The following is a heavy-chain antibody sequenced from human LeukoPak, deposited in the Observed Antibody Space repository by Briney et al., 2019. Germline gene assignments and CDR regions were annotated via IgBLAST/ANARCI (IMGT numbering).Heavy chain of an antibody. CDR3: AALNWESPDY. CDR1: GFTFSNFW. V-gene: IGHV3-7*01. CDR2: INQDGSEK. Sequence: GGSLRLSCAGYGFTFSNFWMNWVRQAPGKGLEWVANINQDGSEKYYADSVKGRFTLSRDNAENSVYLQMNNLRPEETAVYYCAALNWESPDYWGQGTQVTVSS. J-gene: IGHJ4*01. D-gene: IGHD7-27*01.